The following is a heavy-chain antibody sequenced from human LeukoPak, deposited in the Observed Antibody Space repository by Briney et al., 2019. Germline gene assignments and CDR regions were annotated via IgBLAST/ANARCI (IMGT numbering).Heavy chain of an antibody. V-gene: IGHV3-7*01. Sequence: PGGSLRLSCAASGFTFSSYSMNWVRQAPGKGLEWVANIKQDGSEKYYVASVKGRFTISRDNAKNSLYPQMNSLRAEDTAVYYCARAGGTYYGIAFDIWGQGTMVTVSS. D-gene: IGHD1-26*01. CDR2: IKQDGSEK. CDR3: ARAGGTYYGIAFDI. CDR1: GFTFSSYS. J-gene: IGHJ3*02.